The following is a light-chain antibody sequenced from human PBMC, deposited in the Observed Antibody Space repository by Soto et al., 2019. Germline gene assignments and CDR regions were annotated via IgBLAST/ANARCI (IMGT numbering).Light chain of an antibody. CDR1: QSVSSN. CDR3: QQYNNWLP. V-gene: IGKV3-15*01. Sequence: EIVMTQSPATLSVSPGERATLSCRASQSVSSNLAWYQQKPAQAPRLLIYGASTRANGIPARFSGSGSGTEFTLTISSLQSEDFAVYYCQQYNNWLPFGQGTKVEIK. CDR2: GAS. J-gene: IGKJ1*01.